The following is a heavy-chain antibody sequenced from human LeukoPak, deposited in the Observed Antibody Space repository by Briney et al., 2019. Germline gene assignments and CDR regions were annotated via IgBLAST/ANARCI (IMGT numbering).Heavy chain of an antibody. J-gene: IGHJ4*02. V-gene: IGHV3-33*01. Sequence: PGGSLRLSCAASGFTFSSYGMHWVRQAPGKGLEWVAVIWYDGSNKYYADSVKGRFTISRDNSKNTLYLQMNSLRAEDTAVYYCARENSSGWSDPFDYWGQGTLVTVSS. CDR2: IWYDGSNK. D-gene: IGHD6-19*01. CDR3: ARENSSGWSDPFDY. CDR1: GFTFSSYG.